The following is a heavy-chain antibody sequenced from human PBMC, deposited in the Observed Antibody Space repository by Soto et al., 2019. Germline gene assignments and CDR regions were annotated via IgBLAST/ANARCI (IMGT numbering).Heavy chain of an antibody. CDR1: GFTFSSYW. Sequence: PGGSLRLSCAASGFTFSSYWMHWVRQAPGKGLVWVSRINPDGSSTSYADSVKGRFTISRDNAKNTLYLQMNSLRVEDTALYYCARVHSLDYYGMDVWGQGTTVTV. V-gene: IGHV3-74*01. J-gene: IGHJ6*02. CDR2: INPDGSST. CDR3: ARVHSLDYYGMDV. D-gene: IGHD5-18*01.